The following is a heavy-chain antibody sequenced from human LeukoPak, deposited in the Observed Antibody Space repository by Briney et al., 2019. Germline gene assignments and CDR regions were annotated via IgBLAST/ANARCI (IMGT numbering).Heavy chain of an antibody. V-gene: IGHV3-23*01. CDR3: AKDPLAAAGPDNIFDY. CDR2: ISASGVKT. D-gene: IGHD6-13*01. Sequence: PVGSLRLSCTASVFTFSNNAMSWGRPAPGKGRWWGSPISASGVKTNYADSMKGRFTISTDNSKKTLYLQMNRLRVGDTAVYFCAKDPLAAAGPDNIFDYWGQGTLVTVSS. CDR1: VFTFSNNA. J-gene: IGHJ4*02.